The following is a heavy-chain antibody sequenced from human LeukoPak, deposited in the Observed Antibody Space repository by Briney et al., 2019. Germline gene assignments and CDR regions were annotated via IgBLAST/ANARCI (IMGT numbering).Heavy chain of an antibody. CDR2: IIPILGIA. J-gene: IGHJ4*02. Sequence: SVKVSCTASGGTFSSYAISWVRQAPGQGLEWMGRIIPILGIANYAQKFQGRVTITADKSTSTAYMELSSLRSEDTAVYYCARGDHYAYYYFDYWGQGTLVTVSS. CDR1: GGTFSSYA. V-gene: IGHV1-69*04. D-gene: IGHD4-17*01. CDR3: ARGDHYAYYYFDY.